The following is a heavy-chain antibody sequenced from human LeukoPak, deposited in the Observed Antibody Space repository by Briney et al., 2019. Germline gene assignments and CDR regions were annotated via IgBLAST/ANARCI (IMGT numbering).Heavy chain of an antibody. J-gene: IGHJ6*03. CDR3: ARDTQYSSSWYRYYYYYMDV. Sequence: ASVRVSFKASGYTFTVYYMHWGRQAPGQGLEWMGWINPNSGGTNYAKKFQGRVTMTRDTSISTAYMELSRLISDDTAVYYCARDTQYSSSWYRYYYYYMDVWGKGTTVTVSS. D-gene: IGHD6-13*01. V-gene: IGHV1-2*02. CDR2: INPNSGGT. CDR1: GYTFTVYY.